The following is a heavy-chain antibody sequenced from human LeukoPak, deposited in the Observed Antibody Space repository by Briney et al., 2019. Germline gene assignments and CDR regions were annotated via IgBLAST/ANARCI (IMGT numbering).Heavy chain of an antibody. D-gene: IGHD3-22*01. CDR3: ACNELDSSGYYYGGLIGTTLDY. V-gene: IGHV3-30*03. J-gene: IGHJ4*02. CDR1: GFTFSSYG. CDR2: ISYDGSNK. Sequence: GGSLRLSCAASGFTFSSYGMHWVRQAPGKGLEWVAVISYDGSNKYYADSVKGRFTISRDNSKNTLYLQMNSLRAEDTAVYYCACNELDSSGYYYGGLIGTTLDYWGQGTLVTVSS.